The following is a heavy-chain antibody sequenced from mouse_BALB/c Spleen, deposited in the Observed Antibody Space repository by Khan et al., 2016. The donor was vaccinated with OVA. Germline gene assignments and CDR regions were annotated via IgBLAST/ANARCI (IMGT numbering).Heavy chain of an antibody. D-gene: IGHD2-3*01. CDR3: ARIGWLLDYARDC. CDR2: IWWDDDK. CDR1: GFSLSTSGMG. V-gene: IGHV8-8*01. J-gene: IGHJ4*01. Sequence: QVTLKESGPGILQPSQTLSLTCSFSGFSLSTSGMGVAWIRQPSGKGLEWLAHIWWDDDKRYNPALKSRLTISKATSSNQVFLKIASVDTADTATYYCARIGWLLDYARDCWGQGTSVTVSS.